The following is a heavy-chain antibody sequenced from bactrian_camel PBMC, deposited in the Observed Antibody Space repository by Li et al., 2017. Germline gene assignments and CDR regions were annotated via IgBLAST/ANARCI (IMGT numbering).Heavy chain of an antibody. D-gene: IGHD3*01. CDR1: GDTIGRYC. V-gene: IGHV3S55*01. CDR2: IESDGST. J-gene: IGHJ6*01. Sequence: HVQLVESGGGSVQVGGSLRLSCVASGDTIGRYCMGWFRQIPDKEREAVAGIESDGSTSYADSVKGRFTISTDGARNNLFLQMNFVRPEDTAMYYCAAEPSPTRIWEGGKTFPLLLEAEFGFWGQGTQVTVS. CDR3: AAEPSPTRIWEGGKTFPLLLEAEFGF.